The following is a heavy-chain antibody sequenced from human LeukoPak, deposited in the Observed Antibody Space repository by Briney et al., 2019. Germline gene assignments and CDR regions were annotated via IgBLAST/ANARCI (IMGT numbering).Heavy chain of an antibody. CDR3: AGRYISSSRRLYYMDV. CDR1: GGSINSYY. Sequence: SETLSLTCTVSGGSINSYYWSWIRQPPGKGLEWIGYIYYSGSTNYNPSLKSRVTISVDMSKNQFSLKLNSVTAADTAVYYCAGRYISSSRRLYYMDVWGKGTTVTVSS. CDR2: IYYSGST. D-gene: IGHD6-6*01. J-gene: IGHJ6*03. V-gene: IGHV4-59*01.